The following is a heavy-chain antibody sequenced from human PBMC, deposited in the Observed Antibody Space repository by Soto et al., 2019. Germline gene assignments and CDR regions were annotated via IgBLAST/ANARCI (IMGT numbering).Heavy chain of an antibody. CDR3: AREPATAKPEGVDF. D-gene: IGHD1-1*01. J-gene: IGHJ4*02. CDR1: GYTFSDYY. Sequence: ASVKVSCKASGYTFSDYYIHWVRQAPGQGLEWMGWINPNSGGTKYAPKFQGGVTMTRDTSITTAYMELSRLRSGDTAVYYCAREPATAKPEGVDFWGQGTPVTVSS. CDR2: INPNSGGT. V-gene: IGHV1-2*02.